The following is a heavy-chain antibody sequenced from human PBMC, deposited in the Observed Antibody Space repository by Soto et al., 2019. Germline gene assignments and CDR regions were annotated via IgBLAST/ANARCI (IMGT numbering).Heavy chain of an antibody. CDR1: GFTFSSYA. CDR3: ARSVIRFDY. D-gene: IGHD2-21*01. V-gene: IGHV3-23*01. CDR2: ISGGAFA. Sequence: EVQLLESGGGLVQPGGSLRLSCAASGFTFSSYAMTWVRQAPGKGLEWVSAISGGAFAYYADSVKGRFTISRDNSNNTGFLQVSSLRVEDTAVYYCARSVIRFDYWGQGTLVTVSS. J-gene: IGHJ4*02.